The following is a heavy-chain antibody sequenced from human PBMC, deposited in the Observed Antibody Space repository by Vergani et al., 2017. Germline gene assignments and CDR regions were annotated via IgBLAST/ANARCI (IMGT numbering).Heavy chain of an antibody. CDR2: INPNSGGT. D-gene: IGHD1-20*01. CDR1: GYTFTGYY. J-gene: IGHJ6*03. CDR3: ARDKGYNWNPRDQPYYDYYMDV. V-gene: IGHV1-2*02. Sequence: QVQLVQSGAEVKKPGASVKVSCKASGYTFTGYYMHWVRQAPGQGLEWMGWINPNSGGTNYAQKFQGRVTMTRDTSISTAYMELSRLRSDDTGVYYCARDKGYNWNPRDQPYYDYYMDVWGQGTTVTVSS.